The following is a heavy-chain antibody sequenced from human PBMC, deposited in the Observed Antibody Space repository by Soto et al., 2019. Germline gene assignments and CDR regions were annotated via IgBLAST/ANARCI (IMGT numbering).Heavy chain of an antibody. D-gene: IGHD3-22*01. CDR3: ARDREYYYDSSGNYYYHYGLDV. CDR2: VSGYNGNT. V-gene: IGHV1-18*04. J-gene: IGHJ6*02. Sequence: QVQLVESGAEVKKPGASVKVSCKASGYTFTDYGISWVRQAPGQGLEWMGWVSGYNGNTKYAQKFQGRVPMTTDTPTHTAYMELRSLRSDDTAVYYCARDREYYYDSSGNYYYHYGLDVWGQGTTVTVS. CDR1: GYTFTDYG.